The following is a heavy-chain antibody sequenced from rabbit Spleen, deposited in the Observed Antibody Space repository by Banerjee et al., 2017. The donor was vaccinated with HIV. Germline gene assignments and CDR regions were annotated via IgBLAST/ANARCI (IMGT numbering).Heavy chain of an antibody. CDR3: TREGDGRGPDFSL. Sequence: QSLEESGGGLVKPEGSLTLTCKASGFSFSGSYWMNWVRQAPGKRPEWIACIYTGSGTTYYANWAKGRFTITRSTSLDTVGLKMTSLTAADTANYFCTREGDGRGPDFSLWGPGTLVTVS. D-gene: IGHD4-1*01. CDR2: IYTGSGTT. CDR1: GFSFSGSYW. V-gene: IGHV1S43*01. J-gene: IGHJ4*01.